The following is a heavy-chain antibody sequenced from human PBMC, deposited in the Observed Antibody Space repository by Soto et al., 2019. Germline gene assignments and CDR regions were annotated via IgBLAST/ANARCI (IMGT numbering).Heavy chain of an antibody. Sequence: GGSLRLSCTASGFSFSSYAMYWFRQPPGKGLEWVSSITSSRSYKYYADSVKGRFTISRDNANNSLYLQMNSLRAEDTAVYYCARPIHYYYYYMDVWGKGTTVTVSS. CDR2: ITSSRSYK. J-gene: IGHJ6*03. CDR1: GFSFSSYA. CDR3: ARPIHYYYYYMDV. V-gene: IGHV3-21*01.